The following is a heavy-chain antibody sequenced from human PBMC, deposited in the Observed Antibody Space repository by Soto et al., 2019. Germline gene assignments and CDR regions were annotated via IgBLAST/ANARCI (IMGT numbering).Heavy chain of an antibody. D-gene: IGHD7-27*01. CDR3: ARGRYCLTGRCFPNWFDS. Sequence: QVQLLESGPGLVKPSQTLSLTCSVSGDSISNLDYFWAWIRQPPGQALEYIGYIYKSATTYYNPSFESRVAISVDTSKSQFSLNVTSVTAADTAVYFFARGRYCLTGRCFPNWFDSWGQGALVTVSS. J-gene: IGHJ5*01. V-gene: IGHV4-30-4*01. CDR2: IYKSATT. CDR1: GDSISNLDYF.